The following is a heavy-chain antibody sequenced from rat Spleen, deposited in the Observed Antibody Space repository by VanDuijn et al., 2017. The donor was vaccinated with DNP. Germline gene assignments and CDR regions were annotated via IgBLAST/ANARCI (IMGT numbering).Heavy chain of an antibody. CDR2: ISYEGSST. J-gene: IGHJ2*01. CDR3: ARLGDY. V-gene: IGHV5-22*01. Sequence: EVQLVESGGGLVQPGRSLKLSCAASGFTFIDYYMAWVRQAPKKGLEWVASISYEGSSTYYGDSVKGRFTISRDNAKSTLYLQMNSLRSEDTATYYCARLGDYWGQGVMVTVSS. D-gene: IGHD5-1*01. CDR1: GFTFIDYY.